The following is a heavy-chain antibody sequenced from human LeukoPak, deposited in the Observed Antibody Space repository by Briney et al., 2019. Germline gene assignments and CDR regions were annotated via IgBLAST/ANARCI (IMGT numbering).Heavy chain of an antibody. Sequence: GGSLRLSCAASGFTFDDYGMSWVRQAPGKGLEWVSGINWNGGSTGYADSVKGRFTISRDNAKNSLFLQMNSLRAEDTALYYCARRRVTLVRGVDITSYYFDYWGQGTLVTVSS. J-gene: IGHJ4*02. CDR1: GFTFDDYG. D-gene: IGHD3-10*01. V-gene: IGHV3-20*04. CDR2: INWNGGST. CDR3: ARRRVTLVRGVDITSYYFDY.